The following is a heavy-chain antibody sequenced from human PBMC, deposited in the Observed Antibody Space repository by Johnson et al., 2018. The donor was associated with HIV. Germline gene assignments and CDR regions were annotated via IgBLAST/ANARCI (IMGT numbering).Heavy chain of an antibody. CDR2: IRYDGSNK. J-gene: IGHJ3*02. V-gene: IGHV3-30*02. CDR1: RFTFSSYG. Sequence: QMQLVESGGGVVQPGGSLRLSCAASRFTFSSYGMHWVRKAPGKGLEWVAFIRYDGSNKYYTDSVKGRFPISRDNSKNTLYLQMNSLRAEDTAVYYCAARGLWTYDAFDIWGQGTMVTVSS. CDR3: AARGLWTYDAFDI. D-gene: IGHD4/OR15-4a*01.